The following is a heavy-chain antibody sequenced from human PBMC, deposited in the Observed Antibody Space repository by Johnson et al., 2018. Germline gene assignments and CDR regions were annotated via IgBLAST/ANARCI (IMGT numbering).Heavy chain of an antibody. V-gene: IGHV3-21*01. CDR1: GFTFSDYS. J-gene: IGHJ6*02. CDR2: ISSSSPYI. CDR3: AREEDATRLGSYYYYGMDV. D-gene: IGHD4-11*01. Sequence: EVQLVESGGGLVKPGWSLRLCCAASGFTFSDYSMNWVRQAPGTGLAWVSSISSSSPYIYYADSVKGRFTISRDSAQNSLSLQMNSLRVEDTAVYYCAREEDATRLGSYYYYGMDVWGQGTTVTVSS.